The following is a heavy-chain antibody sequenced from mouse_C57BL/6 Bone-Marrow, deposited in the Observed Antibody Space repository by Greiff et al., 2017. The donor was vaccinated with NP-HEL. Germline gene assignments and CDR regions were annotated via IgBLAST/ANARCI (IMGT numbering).Heavy chain of an antibody. CDR3: ARRDYYGSSLYAMDY. V-gene: IGHV5-15*01. J-gene: IGHJ4*01. CDR2: ISNLAYSI. CDR1: GFTFSDYG. Sequence: EVQRVESGGGLVQPGGSLKLSCAASGFTFSDYGMAWVRQAPRKGPEWVAFISNLAYSIYYADTVTGRFTLSRENAKNTLYLEMSNLRSEDTARYYCARRDYYGSSLYAMDYWGQGTSVTVSS. D-gene: IGHD1-1*01.